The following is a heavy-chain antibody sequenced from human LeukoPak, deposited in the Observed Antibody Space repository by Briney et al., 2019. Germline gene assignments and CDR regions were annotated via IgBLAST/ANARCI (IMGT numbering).Heavy chain of an antibody. CDR2: ISGSGGST. V-gene: IGHV3-23*01. Sequence: PGGSLRLSCAASGFTFSSYAMSWVRQAPGKGLEWVSAISGSGGSTYYADSVRGRFTISRDNSKNTLYLQMNSLRAEDTAVYYCAKRRMGWLRDFYFDYWGQGTLVTVSS. J-gene: IGHJ4*02. CDR1: GFTFSSYA. D-gene: IGHD5-12*01. CDR3: AKRRMGWLRDFYFDY.